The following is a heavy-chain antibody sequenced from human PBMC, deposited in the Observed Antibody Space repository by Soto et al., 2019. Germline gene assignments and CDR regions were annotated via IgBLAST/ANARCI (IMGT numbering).Heavy chain of an antibody. Sequence: SVKVSCKASGGTFSSYAISWVRQAPGQGLEWMGGIIPIFGTANYAQKFQGRVTITADESTSTAYMELSSLRSEDTAVYYCASGRADNGQYPVPYHFDYWGQGTLVTVSS. CDR3: ASGRADNGQYPVPYHFDY. D-gene: IGHD4-4*01. V-gene: IGHV1-69*13. CDR1: GGTFSSYA. J-gene: IGHJ4*02. CDR2: IIPIFGTA.